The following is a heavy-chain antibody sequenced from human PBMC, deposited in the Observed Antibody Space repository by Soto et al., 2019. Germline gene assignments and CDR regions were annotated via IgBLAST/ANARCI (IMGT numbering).Heavy chain of an antibody. J-gene: IGHJ4*02. CDR1: GFTFSSYA. V-gene: IGHV3-30-3*01. CDR2: ISYDGSNK. CDR3: ARDPTLETMVTSYFDY. D-gene: IGHD5-18*01. Sequence: QVQLVESGGGVVQPGRSLRLSCAASGFTFSSYAMHWVRQAPGKGLEWVAVISYDGSNKYYADSVKGRFTISRDNXKXXLYLQMNSLRAEDTAVYYCARDPTLETMVTSYFDYWGQGTLVTVSS.